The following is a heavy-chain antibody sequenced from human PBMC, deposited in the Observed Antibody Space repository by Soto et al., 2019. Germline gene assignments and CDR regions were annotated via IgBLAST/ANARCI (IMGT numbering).Heavy chain of an antibody. CDR2: INPSGGST. J-gene: IGHJ4*02. Sequence: ASVKVSCKASGYTFTSYYMHWVRQAPGQGLEWMGIINPSGGSTSYAQKFQGRVTMTRDTPTSTVYMELSSLRSEDTAVYYCAIDYMYRIPTVREPRYWCQGTLVTVSS. V-gene: IGHV1-46*01. CDR1: GYTFTSYY. CDR3: AIDYMYRIPTVREPRY. D-gene: IGHD3-10*01.